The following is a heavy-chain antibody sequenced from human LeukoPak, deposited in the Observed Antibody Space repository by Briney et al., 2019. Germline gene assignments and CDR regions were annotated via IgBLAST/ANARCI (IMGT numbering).Heavy chain of an antibody. CDR2: IHSGGSDI. Sequence: GGSLRLTCAASGFTFNTYKMNWVRQAPGKGLEWVSSIHSGGSDIYYADSVKGRFTVSRDNAKNSLFLQMNSLRAEDTALYYCARGHYDILTGNYKWTPDYWGQGTLVTVSS. D-gene: IGHD3-9*01. CDR1: GFTFNTYK. V-gene: IGHV3-21*06. J-gene: IGHJ4*02. CDR3: ARGHYDILTGNYKWTPDY.